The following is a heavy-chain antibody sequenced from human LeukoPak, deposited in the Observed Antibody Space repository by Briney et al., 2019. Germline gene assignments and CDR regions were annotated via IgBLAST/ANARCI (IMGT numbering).Heavy chain of an antibody. Sequence: SETLSLTCTVSGGSISSYYWSWIRPPPGKGLEWFGYIYYSGSTNYNPSLKSRVTISVDTSKNQFSLKLSSVTAADTAVYYCARNLYYDFPYMDVWAKGPRSPSP. CDR1: GGSISSYY. CDR2: IYYSGST. D-gene: IGHD3-3*01. CDR3: ARNLYYDFPYMDV. V-gene: IGHV4-59*01. J-gene: IGHJ6*03.